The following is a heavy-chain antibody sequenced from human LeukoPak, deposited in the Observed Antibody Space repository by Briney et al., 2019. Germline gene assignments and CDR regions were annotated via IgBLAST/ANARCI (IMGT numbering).Heavy chain of an antibody. J-gene: IGHJ4*02. D-gene: IGHD3-3*01. CDR1: GFTFSSYS. CDR3: ASTGPGDDFWSGYLFDY. Sequence: GGSLRLSCAASGFTFSSYSMNWVRQAPGKGLEWVSSISSSSSYIYYADSVKGRFTISRDNAKNSLYLQMNSLRAEDTAVYYCASTGPGDDFWSGYLFDYWGQGTLVTVSS. CDR2: ISSSSSYI. V-gene: IGHV3-21*01.